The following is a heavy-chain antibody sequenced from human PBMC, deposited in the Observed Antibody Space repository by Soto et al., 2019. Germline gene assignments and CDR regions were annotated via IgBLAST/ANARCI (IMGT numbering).Heavy chain of an antibody. CDR1: GGSISSGDYY. J-gene: IGHJ6*02. D-gene: IGHD6-6*01. CDR3: ARVPSRSSGGAYYGMDV. CDR2: IYYSGST. Sequence: TLSLTCTVSGGSISSGDYYWSWIRQPPGKGLEWIGYIYYSGSTYYNPSLKSRVTISVDTSKNQFSLKLSSVTAADTAVYCCARVPSRSSGGAYYGMDVWGQGTTVTVSS. V-gene: IGHV4-30-4*01.